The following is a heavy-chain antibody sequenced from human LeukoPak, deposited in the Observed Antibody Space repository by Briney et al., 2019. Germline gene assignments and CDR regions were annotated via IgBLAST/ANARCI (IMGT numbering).Heavy chain of an antibody. D-gene: IGHD6-19*01. Sequence: SETLSHTCTVSGISIRSYYWSWIRQPPGKGLEWIGYIYYTGSTNYNPSLKSRVTMSADTSKNQFSLRLTSVTAADTAVYYCARDRDSSARFDMWGQGTMVTVSS. CDR3: ARDRDSSARFDM. V-gene: IGHV4-59*01. CDR1: GISIRSYY. J-gene: IGHJ3*02. CDR2: IYYTGST.